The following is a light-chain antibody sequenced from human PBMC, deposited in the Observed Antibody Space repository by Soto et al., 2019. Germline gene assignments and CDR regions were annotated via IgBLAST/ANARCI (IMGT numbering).Light chain of an antibody. CDR2: GAS. Sequence: DIVMTQSPATLSVSPGERATLSCRASQSFSSNLAWYQQKPGQAPRLLIYGASTRVTGIPARFSGSGSGTEFTLTISSLLSEDFAVYYCQQYHNWPLTFGGGTKVEIK. V-gene: IGKV3-15*01. J-gene: IGKJ4*01. CDR3: QQYHNWPLT. CDR1: QSFSSN.